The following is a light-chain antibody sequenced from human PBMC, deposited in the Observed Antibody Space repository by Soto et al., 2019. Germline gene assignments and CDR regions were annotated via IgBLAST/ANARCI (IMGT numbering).Light chain of an antibody. J-gene: IGKJ5*01. CDR1: QSVRSN. Sequence: EKVMTQSPASLSVSPGERATLSCRASQSVRSNLAWYQQNPGQPPRLLIYDASSRATGIPARFSGSGSETDFTLTISSLEPEDFAVYYCQHRMNWPLTFGQGTRLEIK. V-gene: IGKV3-11*01. CDR2: DAS. CDR3: QHRMNWPLT.